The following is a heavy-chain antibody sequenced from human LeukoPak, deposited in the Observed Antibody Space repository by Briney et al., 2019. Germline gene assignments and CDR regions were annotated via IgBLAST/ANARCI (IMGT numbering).Heavy chain of an antibody. CDR3: ARDQEGFDY. Sequence: ASVKVSCKASGYTFTSNYIHWVRQAPGQGLEWMGMIYPRDGSTSYAKKFQSRVTVTRDTSTSTVHMELSGLRSEDTAVYYCARDQEGFDYWGQGTLVTVSS. CDR1: GYTFTSNY. CDR2: IYPRDGST. J-gene: IGHJ4*02. V-gene: IGHV1-46*01.